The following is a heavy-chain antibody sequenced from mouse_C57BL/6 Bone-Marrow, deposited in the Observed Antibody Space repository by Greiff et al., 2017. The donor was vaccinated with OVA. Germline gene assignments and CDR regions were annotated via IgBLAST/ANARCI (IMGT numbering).Heavy chain of an antibody. Sequence: QVQLKQSGAELARPGASVKLSCKASGYTFTSYGISWVKQRPGQGLEWIGEIYPRSGNTYYNEKFKGKATLTADKSSSTAYMELRSLTSEDSAVYFCARRDYYGSSDYWYFDVWGTGTTVTVSA. J-gene: IGHJ1*03. CDR3: ARRDYYGSSDYWYFDV. CDR2: IYPRSGNT. D-gene: IGHD1-1*01. CDR1: GYTFTSYG. V-gene: IGHV1-81*01.